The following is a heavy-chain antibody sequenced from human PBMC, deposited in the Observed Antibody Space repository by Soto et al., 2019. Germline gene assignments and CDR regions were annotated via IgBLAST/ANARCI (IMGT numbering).Heavy chain of an antibody. D-gene: IGHD6-13*01. CDR1: GGSISSGGYY. J-gene: IGHJ6*02. CDR2: IYYSGST. CDR3: ARVGGIAAAAPYDYYGMDV. V-gene: IGHV4-31*03. Sequence: QVQLQESGPGLVKPSQTLSLTCTVSGGSISSGGYYWSWIRQHPGKGLEWIGYIYYSGSTYYNPSLKSRVTISVDTSKNQFSLKLSSVTAADTAVYYCARVGGIAAAAPYDYYGMDVWGQGTTVTVSS.